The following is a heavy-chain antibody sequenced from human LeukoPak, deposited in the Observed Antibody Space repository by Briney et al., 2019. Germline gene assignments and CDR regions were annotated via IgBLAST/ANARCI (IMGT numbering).Heavy chain of an antibody. CDR3: ARSLVVVPYYFDY. CDR2: IYYSGST. Sequence: PSETLSLTCTVSGGSISSYYWGWIRQPPGKGLEWIGYIYYSGSTNYNPSLKSRVTISVDTSKNQFSLKLSSVTAADTAVYYCARSLVVVPYYFDYWGQGTLVTVSS. V-gene: IGHV4-59*01. CDR1: GGSISSYY. J-gene: IGHJ4*02. D-gene: IGHD2-2*01.